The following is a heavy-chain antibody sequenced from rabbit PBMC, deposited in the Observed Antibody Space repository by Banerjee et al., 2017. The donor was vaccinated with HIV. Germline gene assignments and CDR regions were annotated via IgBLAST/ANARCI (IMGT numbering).Heavy chain of an antibody. CDR3: GRSASNGGGYPYYFNL. CDR2: INTNSGNA. D-gene: IGHD1-1*01. CDR1: GFSFSNKYV. V-gene: IGHV1S45*01. Sequence: QEQLEESGGDLVKPEGSLTLTCTASGFSFSNKYVMCWVRQAPGKGLEWIACINTNSGNAVYASWAKGRFTISKTSSTTVTLQMTSLTAADTATYFCGRSASNGGGYPYYFNLWGPGTLVTVS. J-gene: IGHJ4*01.